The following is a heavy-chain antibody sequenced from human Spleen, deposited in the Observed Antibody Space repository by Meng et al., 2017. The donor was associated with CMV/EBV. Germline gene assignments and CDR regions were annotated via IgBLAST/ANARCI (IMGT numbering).Heavy chain of an antibody. D-gene: IGHD6-13*01. V-gene: IGHV3-30*04. CDR1: GFTFSSYA. J-gene: IGHJ4*02. CDR3: ARGGWFQQLQLDY. CDR2: ISYDGGTK. Sequence: AASGFTFSSYAMHWVRQAPGRGLEWVAVISYDGGTKNYADSVKGRFTLSRDNSKSTLYLQMSSLRGDDTAVYYCARGGWFQQLQLDYWGQGTLVTVSS.